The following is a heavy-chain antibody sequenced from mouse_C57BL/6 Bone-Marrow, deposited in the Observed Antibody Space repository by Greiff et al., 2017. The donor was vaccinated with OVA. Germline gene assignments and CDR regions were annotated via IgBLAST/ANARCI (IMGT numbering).Heavy chain of an antibody. Sequence: EVHLVESGAELVRPGASVKLSCTASGFNIKDDYMHWVKQRPEQGLEWIGWIDPENGDTEYASKVPGKATITADTSSNTAYLQLSSLTSEDTAVYYCTLITLRDYWGQGTTLTVSS. J-gene: IGHJ2*01. CDR3: TLITLRDY. V-gene: IGHV14-4*01. CDR1: GFNIKDDY. D-gene: IGHD1-1*01. CDR2: IDPENGDT.